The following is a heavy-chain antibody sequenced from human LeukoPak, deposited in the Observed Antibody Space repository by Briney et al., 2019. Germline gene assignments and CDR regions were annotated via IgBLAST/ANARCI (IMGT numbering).Heavy chain of an antibody. J-gene: IGHJ4*02. CDR3: ARPPRYCSGGSCYVRFDY. CDR1: GYTFTDYY. Sequence: ASVKVSCKASGYTFTDYYIHWVRQAPGQGLELMAWINPKSGGTNYAQKFQGRVTMTRDTSISTAYMELSRLRSDDTAVYYCARPPRYCSGGSCYVRFDYWGQGTLVTVSS. CDR2: INPKSGGT. D-gene: IGHD2-15*01. V-gene: IGHV1-2*02.